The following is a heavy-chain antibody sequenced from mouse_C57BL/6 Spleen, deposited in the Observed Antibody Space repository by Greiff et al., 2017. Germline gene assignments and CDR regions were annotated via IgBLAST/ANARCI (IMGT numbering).Heavy chain of an antibody. Sequence: QVQLQQSGPELVKPGASVKISCKASGYAFSSSWMNWVKPRPGKGLEWIGRIYPGDGDTNYNGKFKGKATLTADKSSSTAYMQLSSLTSEDSAVYFCARGRNLLLQYYAMDYWGQGTSVTVSS. V-gene: IGHV1-82*01. CDR2: IYPGDGDT. CDR1: GYAFSSSW. D-gene: IGHD1-1*01. J-gene: IGHJ4*01. CDR3: ARGRNLLLQYYAMDY.